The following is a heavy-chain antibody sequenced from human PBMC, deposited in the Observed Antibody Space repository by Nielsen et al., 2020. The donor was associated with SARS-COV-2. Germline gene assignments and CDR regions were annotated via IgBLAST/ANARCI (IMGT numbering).Heavy chain of an antibody. J-gene: IGHJ4*02. V-gene: IGHV1-46*01. Sequence: ASVKVSCKPSGYNFMSYPMHWVRQAPGQGLEWMGLINPSDGSTRYAQKFQGRVTMTRDTSTSTVYMEVSSLRSEDTALFYCARGTDTRVVGSTFGYFDFWGQGTLVTVSS. D-gene: IGHD1-26*01. CDR2: INPSDGST. CDR3: ARGTDTRVVGSTFGYFDF. CDR1: GYNFMSYP.